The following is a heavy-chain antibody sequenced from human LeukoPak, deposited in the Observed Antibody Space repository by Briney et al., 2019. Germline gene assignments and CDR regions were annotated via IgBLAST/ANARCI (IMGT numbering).Heavy chain of an antibody. D-gene: IGHD3-3*01. CDR3: ARGYYDFWSGYLNWFDP. CDR2: ISYDGSNK. Sequence: GRSLRLSCAASGFTFSSYAMHWVRQAPGKGLEWVAVISYDGSNKYYADSVKGRFTISRDNSKNTLYLQMNSLRAEDTAVYYCARGYYDFWSGYLNWFDPWGQGTLVTVSS. J-gene: IGHJ5*02. CDR1: GFTFSSYA. V-gene: IGHV3-30-3*01.